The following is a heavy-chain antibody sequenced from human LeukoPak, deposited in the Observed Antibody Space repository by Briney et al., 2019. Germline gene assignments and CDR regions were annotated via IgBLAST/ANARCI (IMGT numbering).Heavy chain of an antibody. Sequence: PSETLSLTCTVSGGSISSSSYYWGWIRQPPGTGLEWIGSIYYSGSTYYNPSLKSRVTISVDTSKNQFSLKLSSVTAADTAVYYCARVRDGYNLAFDYWGQGTLVTVSS. V-gene: IGHV4-39*07. J-gene: IGHJ4*02. CDR1: GGSISSSSYY. D-gene: IGHD5-24*01. CDR2: IYYSGST. CDR3: ARVRDGYNLAFDY.